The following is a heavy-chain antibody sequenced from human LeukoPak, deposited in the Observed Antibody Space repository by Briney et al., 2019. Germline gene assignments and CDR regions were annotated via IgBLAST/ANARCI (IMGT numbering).Heavy chain of an antibody. CDR3: VKRGSGYFDSREAFDI. CDR2: INPNSGGP. CDR1: GYNFIAYY. D-gene: IGHD3-22*01. V-gene: IGHV1-2*04. Sequence: ASVKVSCKASGYNFIAYYIHWVRQAPGQGFEWMGRINPNSGGPNYAQKFQGWVTMTRDTSITTAYMELSSLRSDDTAIYYCVKRGSGYFDSREAFDIWGQGTMVTVSS. J-gene: IGHJ3*02.